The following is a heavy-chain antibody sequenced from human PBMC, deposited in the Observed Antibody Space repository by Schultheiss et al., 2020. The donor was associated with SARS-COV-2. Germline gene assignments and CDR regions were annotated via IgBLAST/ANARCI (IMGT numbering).Heavy chain of an antibody. D-gene: IGHD1-7*01. J-gene: IGHJ4*02. Sequence: GGSLRLSCAASGFTFSDYYMSWIRQAPGKGLEWVSYISSSGSTIYYADSVKGRFTISRDSAENSLYLQMNSLRSEDTAVYYCARDGGWNYVSDYWGQGTLVTVSS. CDR1: GFTFSDYY. CDR3: ARDGGWNYVSDY. CDR2: ISSSGSTI. V-gene: IGHV3-11*01.